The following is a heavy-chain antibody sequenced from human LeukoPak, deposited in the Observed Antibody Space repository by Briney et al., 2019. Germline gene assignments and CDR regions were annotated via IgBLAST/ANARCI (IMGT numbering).Heavy chain of an antibody. CDR1: GFTFSSYA. CDR2: ISGSAGNT. Sequence: PGGSLRLSCAASGFTFSSYAMSWVRQAPGKGLEWVSAISGSAGNTYYTVSVKGRFTISRDNSKNTLYLQMNSLRAEDTAVYYCATELTMIRGVHFDSWVQGTLVTVSS. V-gene: IGHV3-23*01. D-gene: IGHD3-10*01. CDR3: ATELTMIRGVHFDS. J-gene: IGHJ4*02.